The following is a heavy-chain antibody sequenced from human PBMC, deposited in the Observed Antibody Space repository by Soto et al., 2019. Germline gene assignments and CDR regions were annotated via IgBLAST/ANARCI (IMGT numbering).Heavy chain of an antibody. V-gene: IGHV2-5*02. J-gene: IGHJ5*02. CDR1: GFSLSTTGVG. Sequence: QITLKESGPTLVRPTQTLTLTCTFSGFSLSTTGVGVGWIRQPPGKALEWLALIYWDDDKRYSPSLKSRLTIPKDTSKNEVILTTTNMDPVDTAPYYCAQRLRDDGLGRERANYFDPWGPGTLVTVSS. CDR2: IYWDDDK. CDR3: AQRLRDDGLGRERANYFDP. D-gene: IGHD3-10*01.